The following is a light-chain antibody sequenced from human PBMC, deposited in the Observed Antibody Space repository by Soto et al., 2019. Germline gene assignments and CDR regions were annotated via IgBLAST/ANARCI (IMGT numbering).Light chain of an antibody. V-gene: IGLV2-14*01. CDR3: SSYTSDSTQV. CDR1: SSDVGGYDY. Sequence: QSDLTQPASVSGSPGQSITISCIGTSSDVGGYDYVSGYQQNPGKAPKLIIYEVINRPSGVSSRFSGSKSGNTASLTISGLQAEDEADYYCSSYTSDSTQVFGSGTKVTVL. J-gene: IGLJ1*01. CDR2: EVI.